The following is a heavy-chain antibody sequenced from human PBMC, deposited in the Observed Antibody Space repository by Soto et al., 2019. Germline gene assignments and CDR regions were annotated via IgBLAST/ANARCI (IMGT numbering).Heavy chain of an antibody. J-gene: IGHJ6*02. CDR2: ISTTGST. Sequence: EVQLVETGGALIQPGGSLRLSCAASGFAVSNHYMNWVRQAPGTGLEWVSIISTTGSTYYADSVKGRFTISRDNSKNTVYLEMNSLGVEDTAVYYCARNSMMDVWGQGTTVIVSS. CDR3: ARNSMMDV. V-gene: IGHV3-53*02. CDR1: GFAVSNHY.